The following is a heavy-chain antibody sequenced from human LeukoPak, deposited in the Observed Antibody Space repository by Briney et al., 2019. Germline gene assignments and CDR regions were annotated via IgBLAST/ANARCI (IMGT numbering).Heavy chain of an antibody. CDR2: INPNSGGT. D-gene: IGHD5-12*01. Sequence: ASMKVSCKASGYTFTGYYMHWVRQAPGQGLEWMGWINPNSGGTNYAQKFQGRVTMTRDTSISTAYMELSRLRSDDTAVYYCARDPFVRGYSGYDPGYWGQGTLVTVSS. CDR3: ARDPFVRGYSGYDPGY. V-gene: IGHV1-2*02. CDR1: GYTFTGYY. J-gene: IGHJ4*02.